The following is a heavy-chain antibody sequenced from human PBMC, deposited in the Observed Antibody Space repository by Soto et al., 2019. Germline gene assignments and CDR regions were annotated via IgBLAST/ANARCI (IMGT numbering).Heavy chain of an antibody. D-gene: IGHD2-2*01. Sequence: GETLKISCKGSGYSFTSHWIVWVRQMPGKGLEWMGIINPGDSDTRYSPSFQGRVTFSADTSVSTAYVQWNSLKASDTAIYYCASAKLPAAPYNWFDPWGQGTLVIVSS. CDR2: INPGDSDT. V-gene: IGHV5-51*01. J-gene: IGHJ5*02. CDR3: ASAKLPAAPYNWFDP. CDR1: GYSFTSHW.